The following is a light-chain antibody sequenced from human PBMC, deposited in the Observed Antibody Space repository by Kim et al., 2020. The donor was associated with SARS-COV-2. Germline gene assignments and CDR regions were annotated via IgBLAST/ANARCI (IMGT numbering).Light chain of an antibody. CDR2: GAS. CDR1: QSVSSSY. J-gene: IGKJ4*01. Sequence: SPGESATLSCGASQSVSSSYLAWYQQKPGQAPRLLIYGASSRATGIPDGFSGSGSGTDFTLTISRLEPEDFAVYYCQQYGSSLFTFGGGTKVDIK. V-gene: IGKV3-20*01. CDR3: QQYGSSLFT.